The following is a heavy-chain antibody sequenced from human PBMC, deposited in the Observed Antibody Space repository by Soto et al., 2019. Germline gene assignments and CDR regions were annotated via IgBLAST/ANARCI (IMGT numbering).Heavy chain of an antibody. Sequence: ASVKVSCKAFGYTFTSYPMHWVRQAPGQRLEWMGWINAGNGDTKYSQKFQGRVAITRDTSAITAYMELRSLRSEDTAVYYCARDWAHYDSSGPGDYWGQGTLVTVSS. D-gene: IGHD3-22*01. CDR2: INAGNGDT. CDR3: ARDWAHYDSSGPGDY. CDR1: GYTFTSYP. V-gene: IGHV1-3*01. J-gene: IGHJ4*02.